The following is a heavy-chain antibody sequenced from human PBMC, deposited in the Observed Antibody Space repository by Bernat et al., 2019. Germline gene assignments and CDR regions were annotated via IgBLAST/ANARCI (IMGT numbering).Heavy chain of an antibody. J-gene: IGHJ4*02. CDR2: ISSSGSTI. Sequence: EVQLVESGGGLVQPGGSLRLSCAASGFTFSSYEMNWVRQAPGKGLEWVSYISSSGSTIYYADSVKGRFTISRDNAKNSLSLQMNSLRAEDTAVYYCARNLNDDPIDYWGQGTLVTVSS. CDR1: GFTFSSYE. V-gene: IGHV3-48*03. CDR3: ARNLNDDPIDY. D-gene: IGHD1-1*01.